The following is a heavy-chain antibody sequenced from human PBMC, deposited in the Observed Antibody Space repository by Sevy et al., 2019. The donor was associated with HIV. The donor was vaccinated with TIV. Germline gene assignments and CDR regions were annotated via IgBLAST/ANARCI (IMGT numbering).Heavy chain of an antibody. CDR1: GFTFSDYY. D-gene: IGHD2-21*02. V-gene: IGHV3-11*01. Sequence: GGSLRLSCAASGFTFSDYYMSWVRQAPGKGLEWVSYISSSGNSIYYADSVKGRFTVSRDNAKNSLYLQMNSLRGEDTAVYYCARAGGDWDIDYWGPGTLVTVSS. CDR2: ISSSGNSI. CDR3: ARAGGDWDIDY. J-gene: IGHJ4*02.